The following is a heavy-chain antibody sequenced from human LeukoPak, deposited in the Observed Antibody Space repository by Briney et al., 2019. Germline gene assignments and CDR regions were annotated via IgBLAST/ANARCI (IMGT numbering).Heavy chain of an antibody. V-gene: IGHV3-30*19. CDR3: ARGVLGYCSSTSCQERDYYMDV. D-gene: IGHD2-2*01. CDR2: ISYDGSNK. CDR1: GFTFSRYG. Sequence: GRSLRLSCAASGFTFSRYGMHWVRQAPGKGLEWVAVISYDGSNKYYADSVKGRFTISRDNSKNTLYLQMNSLRAEDTAVYYCARGVLGYCSSTSCQERDYYMDVWGKGTTVTVSS. J-gene: IGHJ6*03.